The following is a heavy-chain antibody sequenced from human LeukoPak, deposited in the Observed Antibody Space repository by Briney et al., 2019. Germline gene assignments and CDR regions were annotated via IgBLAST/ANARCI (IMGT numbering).Heavy chain of an antibody. Sequence: GGSLRLSCAASGFTFSSYSMNRVRQAPGKGLEWVSSISSSSSYIYYADSVKGRFTISRDNAKDSLYLQMNSLRAEDTAVYYCARDTQLWFGELSVGYYYGMDVWGQGTTVTVSS. CDR3: ARDTQLWFGELSVGYYYGMDV. V-gene: IGHV3-21*01. CDR1: GFTFSSYS. CDR2: ISSSSSYI. J-gene: IGHJ6*02. D-gene: IGHD3-10*01.